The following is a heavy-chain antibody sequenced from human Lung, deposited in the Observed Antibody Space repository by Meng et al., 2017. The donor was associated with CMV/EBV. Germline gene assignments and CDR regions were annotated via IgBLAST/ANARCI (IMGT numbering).Heavy chain of an antibody. V-gene: IGHV3-21*01. CDR3: ARVYCSRGSCSFDY. CDR1: GFTFSSYS. D-gene: IGHD2-15*01. J-gene: IGHJ4*02. CDR2: ISSNSKYI. Sequence: GEXXKISCAASGFTFSSYSVNWVRQAPGKGLEWVSSISSNSKYIFYADSVKGRFTISRDNAKNELHLQMNSLRDEDTALYYCARVYCSRGSCSFDYWGQGXLVTVSS.